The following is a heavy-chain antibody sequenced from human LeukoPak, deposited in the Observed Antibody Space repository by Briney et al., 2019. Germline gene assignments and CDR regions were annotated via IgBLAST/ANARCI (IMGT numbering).Heavy chain of an antibody. V-gene: IGHV4-4*07. D-gene: IGHD2-2*01. CDR2: IYTSGST. J-gene: IGHJ6*03. CDR3: ARAACSSTSCYGDYYYYMDV. Sequence: SETLSLTCTVSGGSISSYYWRWFRQPAGKGLEWIGRIYTSGSTNYNPSLKSRVNISVDTSKNQFSLKLSSVTAADTAVYYCARAACSSTSCYGDYYYYMDVWGKGTTVTVSS. CDR1: GGSISSYY.